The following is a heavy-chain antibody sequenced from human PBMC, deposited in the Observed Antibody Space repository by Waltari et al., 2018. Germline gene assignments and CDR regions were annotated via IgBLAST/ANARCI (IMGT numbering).Heavy chain of an antibody. D-gene: IGHD2-2*01. V-gene: IGHV7-4-1*02. CDR3: TREVVPAATIVVNWFDP. CDR1: GYSFTSYA. Sequence: QVQLVQSGSELKKPWASVKVSCKASGYSFTSYAINWVRQAPGQGLELMGWIITSSGNPTYAQGFTGRFVFSLDTSVSTAYLQINNLQADDTAIYYCTREVVPAATIVVNWFDPWGQGTLVTVSS. CDR2: IITSSGNP. J-gene: IGHJ5*02.